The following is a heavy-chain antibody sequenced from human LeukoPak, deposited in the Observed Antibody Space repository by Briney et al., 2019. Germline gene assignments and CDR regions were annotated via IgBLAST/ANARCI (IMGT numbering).Heavy chain of an antibody. Sequence: GGSLRLSCAASGFTFSSYVMHWVRQAPGKGLEWVAVISYDGSNKYYADSVKGRFTISRDNSKNTLYLQMNSLRAEDTAVYYCARDLGLLWFGELLGWGQGTLVTVSS. J-gene: IGHJ4*02. CDR1: GFTFSSYV. CDR3: ARDLGLLWFGELLG. V-gene: IGHV3-30*04. D-gene: IGHD3-10*01. CDR2: ISYDGSNK.